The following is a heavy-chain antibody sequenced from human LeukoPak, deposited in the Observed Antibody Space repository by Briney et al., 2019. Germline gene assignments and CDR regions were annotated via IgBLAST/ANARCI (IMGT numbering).Heavy chain of an antibody. J-gene: IGHJ5*02. CDR3: VRGQIGVSVIVH. CDR2: IKGDGSET. CDR1: GFTFSDYW. D-gene: IGHD5/OR15-5a*01. Sequence: GGSLRLSCAASGFTFSDYWMHWVRQVPGKGLGWVSRIKGDGSETNYADSVKGRSTISRDSAKNTLFLQINSLRVEDTAVYYCVRGQIGVSVIVHWGQGTLVTVSS. V-gene: IGHV3-74*01.